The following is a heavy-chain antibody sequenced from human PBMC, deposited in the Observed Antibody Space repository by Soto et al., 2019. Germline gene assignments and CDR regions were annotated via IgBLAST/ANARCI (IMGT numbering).Heavy chain of an antibody. J-gene: IGHJ1*01. V-gene: IGHV5-10-1*01. CDR3: GRDFGSGHADV. Sequence: GESLKISCQTSDEIFNTYWITWVRQMPGRGLEWVGRIDPSDSYTTYNPSLKGHVILSVDKSMNTAYVQWTSLRASDTAMYFCGRDFGSGHADVWGQGTLETVSS. CDR2: IDPSDSYT. D-gene: IGHD1-26*01. CDR1: DEIFNTYW.